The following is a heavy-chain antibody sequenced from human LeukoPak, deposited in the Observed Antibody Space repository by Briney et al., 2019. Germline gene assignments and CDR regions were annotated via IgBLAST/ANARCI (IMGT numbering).Heavy chain of an antibody. Sequence: SETLSLTCTVSGGSISSSSYYWGWIRQPPGKGLEWIGSIYYSGSTYYNPSLKSRVTISVDTSKNQFSLKLSSVTAADTAMYYCARQSALTHSHFDYWGQGTLVTVSS. J-gene: IGHJ4*02. CDR1: GGSISSSSYY. CDR2: IYYSGST. CDR3: ARQSALTHSHFDY. D-gene: IGHD2-21*02. V-gene: IGHV4-39*01.